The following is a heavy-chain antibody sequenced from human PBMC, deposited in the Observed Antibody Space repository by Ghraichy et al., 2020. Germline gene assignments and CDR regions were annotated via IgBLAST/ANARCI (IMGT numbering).Heavy chain of an antibody. D-gene: IGHD2-2*01. Sequence: SVKVSCKASGGTFSSYAISWVRQAPGQGLEWMGGIIPIFGTANYAQKFQGRVTITADESTSTAYMELSSLRSEDTAVYYCARGNSCSSTSCYHRKKYYYYYMDVWGKGTTVTVSS. V-gene: IGHV1-69*13. CDR1: GGTFSSYA. CDR2: IIPIFGTA. J-gene: IGHJ6*03. CDR3: ARGNSCSSTSCYHRKKYYYYYMDV.